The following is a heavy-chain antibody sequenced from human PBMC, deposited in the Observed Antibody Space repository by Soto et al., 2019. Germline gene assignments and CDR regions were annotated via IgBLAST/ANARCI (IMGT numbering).Heavy chain of an antibody. D-gene: IGHD3-3*01. CDR3: ARGDYDFWSGYYRVGAFDI. J-gene: IGHJ3*02. V-gene: IGHV4-59*01. CDR2: IYYSGST. CDR1: GGSISSYY. Sequence: SETLSLTCTVSGGSISSYYWSWIRQPPGKGLEWIGYIYYSGSTNYNPSLKSRVTISVDTSKNQFSLKLSSVTAADTAVYYCARGDYDFWSGYYRVGAFDIWGQGTMVTVSS.